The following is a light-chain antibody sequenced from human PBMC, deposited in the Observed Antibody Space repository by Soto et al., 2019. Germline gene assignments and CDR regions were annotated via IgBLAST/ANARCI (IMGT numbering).Light chain of an antibody. CDR1: ESLGKT. Sequence: EIVLTQSPATLSLSPWDRATLSCRASESLGKTLAWYQQKPGQAPRLLIYDVFKRVTGIPARFSGSGSGTDFTLTISSLEPEDFAVYYCQQRNTWPLTFGGGTKVEIK. V-gene: IGKV3-11*01. J-gene: IGKJ4*01. CDR3: QQRNTWPLT. CDR2: DVF.